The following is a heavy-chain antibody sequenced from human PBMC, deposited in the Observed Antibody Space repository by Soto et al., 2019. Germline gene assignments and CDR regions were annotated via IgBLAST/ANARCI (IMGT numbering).Heavy chain of an antibody. V-gene: IGHV3-64D*09. Sequence: GESLKISCSASGFTFSSYAMHWVRQAPGKGLEYVSAISSNGGSTYYADSVKGRFTISRDNSKNTLYLQMSSLRAEDTAVYYCVKDGSGSSYYYYYYMDVWGKGTTVTVSS. D-gene: IGHD1-26*01. J-gene: IGHJ6*03. CDR2: ISSNGGST. CDR1: GFTFSSYA. CDR3: VKDGSGSSYYYYYYMDV.